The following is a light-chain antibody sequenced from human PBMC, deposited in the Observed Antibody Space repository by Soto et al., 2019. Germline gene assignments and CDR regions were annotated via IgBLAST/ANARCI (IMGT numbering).Light chain of an antibody. J-gene: IGKJ1*01. Sequence: EIVLTQSPCTLCFSPLERATLSCRASQSVTNNYLDWFQQKPGQAPRLLIYDASIRADGIPDRFSGSGSETDFTLTISRLEPEDSAVYYCQQCSFSPRTFGQGTKVDIK. CDR1: QSVTNNY. V-gene: IGKV3-20*01. CDR3: QQCSFSPRT. CDR2: DAS.